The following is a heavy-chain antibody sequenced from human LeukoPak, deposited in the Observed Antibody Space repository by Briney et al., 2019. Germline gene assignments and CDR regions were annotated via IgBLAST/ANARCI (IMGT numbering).Heavy chain of an antibody. CDR2: INHSGST. Sequence: SETLSLTCAVYGGSFSGYYWSWIRQPPGKGLEWIGEINHSGSTNYNPSLTSRVTISVDTSKNQFSLKLSSVTAADTAVYYCASIPYSSSWYYYYYGMDVWGQGTTVTVSS. CDR3: ASIPYSSSWYYYYYGMDV. J-gene: IGHJ6*02. D-gene: IGHD6-13*01. V-gene: IGHV4-34*01. CDR1: GGSFSGYY.